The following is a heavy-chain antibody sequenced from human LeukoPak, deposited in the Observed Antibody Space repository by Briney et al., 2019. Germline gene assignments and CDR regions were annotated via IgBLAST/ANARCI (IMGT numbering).Heavy chain of an antibody. J-gene: IGHJ1*01. CDR2: ISGSGGST. CDR3: AKDLSRDYYDSSGYFFQH. V-gene: IGHV3-23*01. Sequence: GGSLRLSCAASGFTFSSYAMSWVRQAPGKGLEWVSTISGSGGSTYYADSVKGRFTISRDNSKNTLYLQMNSLRAEDTAVYYCAKDLSRDYYDSSGYFFQHWGQGTLVTVSS. D-gene: IGHD3-22*01. CDR1: GFTFSSYA.